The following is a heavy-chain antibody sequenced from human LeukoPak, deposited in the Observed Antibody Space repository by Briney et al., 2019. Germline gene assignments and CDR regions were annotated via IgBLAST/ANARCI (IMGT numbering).Heavy chain of an antibody. J-gene: IGHJ3*02. D-gene: IGHD4-17*01. CDR1: GGTFSSYA. CDR2: VTPMFGAS. CDR3: ATNHGDNDTALHI. Sequence: SVKVSCKASGGTFSSYAISWVRRAPGQGLEWVGGVTPMFGASDYAQKFQGRVAIAADESTNTAYMELRRLTSEDTAVYYCATNHGDNDTALHIWGQGTMITVSS. V-gene: IGHV1-69*13.